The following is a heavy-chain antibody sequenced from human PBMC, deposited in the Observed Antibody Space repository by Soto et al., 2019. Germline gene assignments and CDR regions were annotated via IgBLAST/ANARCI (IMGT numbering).Heavy chain of an antibody. Sequence: GGSLRLSCAASGFTFGGYWVHWVRQAPGKGLVWVSRINSDGSSTSYADSVKGRFTISRDNAKNTLYLQMNSLRAEDTAVYYCARDWPPAYCGGDCYPPSDTFDIWGQGTMVTVSS. CDR3: ARDWPPAYCGGDCYPPSDTFDI. D-gene: IGHD2-21*02. J-gene: IGHJ3*02. CDR1: GFTFGGYW. V-gene: IGHV3-74*01. CDR2: INSDGSST.